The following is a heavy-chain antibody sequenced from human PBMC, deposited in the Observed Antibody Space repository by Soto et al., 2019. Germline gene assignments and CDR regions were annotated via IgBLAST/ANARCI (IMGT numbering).Heavy chain of an antibody. CDR2: IYYSGST. V-gene: IGHV4-59*01. J-gene: IGHJ6*02. D-gene: IGHD3-9*01. CDR1: GGSISSYY. CDR3: ASGLELRYFAYHYYYYGMDV. Sequence: PSETLSLTCTVSGGSISSYYWSWIRQPPGKGLEWIGYIYYSGSTNYNPSLKSRVTISVDTSKNQFSLKLSSVTAADTAVYYCASGLELRYFAYHYYYYGMDVWGQGTTVTVSS.